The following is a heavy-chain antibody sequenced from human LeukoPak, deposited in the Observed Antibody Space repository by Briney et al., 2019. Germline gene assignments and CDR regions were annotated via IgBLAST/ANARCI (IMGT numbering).Heavy chain of an antibody. CDR1: GYRFTSYW. J-gene: IGHJ4*02. D-gene: IGHD2-2*02. CDR2: IYPDDSDT. V-gene: IGHV5-51*01. CDR3: AIGGDSTTSCYRCFDY. Sequence: GESLQISCKGSGYRFTSYWIGWVRQMPGKGLEWMGLIYPDDSDTRYSPSFQGQVTISADKSISTAYLQWSSLKASDTAMYYCAIGGDSTTSCYRCFDYWGQGTLVTVSS.